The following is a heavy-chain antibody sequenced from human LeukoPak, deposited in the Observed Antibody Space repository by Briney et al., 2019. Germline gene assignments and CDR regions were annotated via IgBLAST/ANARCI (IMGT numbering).Heavy chain of an antibody. CDR3: ARAISSGWYVY. D-gene: IGHD6-19*01. J-gene: IGHJ4*02. V-gene: IGHV4-59*01. Sequence: SETLSLTCSVSGGSIGGYYWSWIRQPPGEGLEWIGYIHYSGATNYNSSLKSRVTISVDTSKNQFSLKLSSVTAADTAVYYCARAISSGWYVYWGQGTLVTVSS. CDR2: IHYSGAT. CDR1: GGSIGGYY.